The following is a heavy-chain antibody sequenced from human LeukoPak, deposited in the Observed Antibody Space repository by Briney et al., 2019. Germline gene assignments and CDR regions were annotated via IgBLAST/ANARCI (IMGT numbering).Heavy chain of an antibody. J-gene: IGHJ6*03. CDR3: ARDRSTSCCHYYYYYMDV. Sequence: GGSLRLSCAASGFTFSSYCMSWVRQAPGKGLEWVANIKQEGREKYYVDSVKGRFTISRDNAKNTLYLQMNSLRAEDTAVYYCARDRSTSCCHYYYYYMDVWGKGTTVTVSS. CDR2: IKQEGREK. D-gene: IGHD2-2*01. CDR1: GFTFSSYC. V-gene: IGHV3-7*01.